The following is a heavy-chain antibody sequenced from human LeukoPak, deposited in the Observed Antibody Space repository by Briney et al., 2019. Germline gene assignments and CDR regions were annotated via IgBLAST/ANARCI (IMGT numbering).Heavy chain of an antibody. CDR1: GYTFTGYY. CDR3: ARWMATVTTPDY. Sequence: ASVKVSCKASGYTFTGYYMHWVRQAPGQGLEWMGWINPNSSGTNYAQKFQGRVTMTRDTSISTAYMELGRLRSDDTAVYYCARWMATVTTPDYWGQGTLVTVSS. V-gene: IGHV1-2*02. CDR2: INPNSSGT. D-gene: IGHD4-11*01. J-gene: IGHJ4*02.